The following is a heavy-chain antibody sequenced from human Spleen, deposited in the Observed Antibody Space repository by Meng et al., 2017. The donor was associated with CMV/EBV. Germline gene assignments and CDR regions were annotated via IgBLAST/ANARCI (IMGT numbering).Heavy chain of an antibody. CDR1: GFTFSDYY. J-gene: IGHJ4*02. CDR2: IGSSGTTI. Sequence: GGSLRLSCAASGFTFSDYYMSWIRQAPGKGLEGVSYIGSSGTTIYYADSVKGRFTISRDNAKNTLYLQMNSLRAEDTAVYYCARRGGWELLPLDSWGQGTLVTVSS. D-gene: IGHD1-26*01. CDR3: ARRGGWELLPLDS. V-gene: IGHV3-11*01.